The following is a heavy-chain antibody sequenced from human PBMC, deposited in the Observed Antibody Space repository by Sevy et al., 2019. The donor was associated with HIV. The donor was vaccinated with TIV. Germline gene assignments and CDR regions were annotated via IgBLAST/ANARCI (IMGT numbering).Heavy chain of an antibody. J-gene: IGHJ1*01. CDR2: MTRYSGSE. CDR3: VIEIESGGANF. CDR1: GLILRDRA. V-gene: IGHV3-9*01. Sequence: GGSLRLSCTASGLILRDRAMHWVRQTPGKGLEWVSGMTRYSGSEDYADFVKGRFTISRDNAKNSLNLQIDSLTLEDTALYYSVIEIESGGANFWGQGTLVTVSS. D-gene: IGHD2-21*01.